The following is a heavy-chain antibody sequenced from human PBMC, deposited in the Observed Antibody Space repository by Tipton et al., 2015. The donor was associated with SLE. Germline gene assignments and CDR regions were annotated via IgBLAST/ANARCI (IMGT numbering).Heavy chain of an antibody. V-gene: IGHV3-30*18. CDR2: ISYDGSNK. CDR3: AKDVDYGGNSPLDY. Sequence: SLRLSCAASGFTFSSYGMHWVRQAPGKGLEWVAVISYDGSNKYYADSVKGRFTISRDNSKNTLYLQMNSLRPEDTAVYYCAKDVDYGGNSPLDYWGQGTLVTVSS. CDR1: GFTFSSYG. J-gene: IGHJ4*02. D-gene: IGHD4-23*01.